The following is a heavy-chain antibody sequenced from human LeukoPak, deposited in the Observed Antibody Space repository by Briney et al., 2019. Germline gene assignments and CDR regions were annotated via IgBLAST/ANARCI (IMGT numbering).Heavy chain of an antibody. Sequence: GASVKVSCKASGGTFSSYAISWVRQAPGQGLEWMGGIIPIFGTANYAQKFQGRVTITADESTSTAYMELSSLRSDDTAVYYCARDQALWVRAGYGMDVWGQGTTVTVSS. J-gene: IGHJ6*02. V-gene: IGHV1-69*13. CDR2: IIPIFGTA. D-gene: IGHD3-10*01. CDR1: GGTFSSYA. CDR3: ARDQALWVRAGYGMDV.